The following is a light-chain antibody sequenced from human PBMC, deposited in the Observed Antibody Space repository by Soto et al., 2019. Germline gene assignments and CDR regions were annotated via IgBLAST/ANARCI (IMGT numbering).Light chain of an antibody. Sequence: QSALTQPASVSGSPGQSIAISCTGTSSDVGGYNYVSWYQQHPDKAPKLIIHEVSNRPSGVSERFSGSKSGNTASPRTSGLQADDDADYYCSSNTTYNTRVFGSGTKVTVL. CDR1: SSDVGGYNY. V-gene: IGLV2-14*01. J-gene: IGLJ1*01. CDR3: SSNTTYNTRV. CDR2: EVS.